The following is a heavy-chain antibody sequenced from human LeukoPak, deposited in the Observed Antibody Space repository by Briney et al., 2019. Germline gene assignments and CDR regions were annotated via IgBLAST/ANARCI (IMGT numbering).Heavy chain of an antibody. CDR2: IIPIFGTA. CDR3: ARGGGYCSSTSCYSSWFDP. Sequence: ASVKVSCMASGGTFSSYAISWVRQAPGQGLEWMGGIIPIFGTANYAQKFQGRVTITADESTSTAYMELSSLRSEDTAVYYCARGGGYCSSTSCYSSWFDPWGQGTLVTVSS. V-gene: IGHV1-69*13. D-gene: IGHD2-2*01. CDR1: GGTFSSYA. J-gene: IGHJ5*02.